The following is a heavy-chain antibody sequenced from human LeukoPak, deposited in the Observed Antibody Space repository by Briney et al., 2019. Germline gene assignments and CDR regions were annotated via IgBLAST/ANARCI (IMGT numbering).Heavy chain of an antibody. CDR1: GFTFIDYS. J-gene: IGHJ4*02. CDR2: VGISSGNT. V-gene: IGHV3-48*04. D-gene: IGHD5-12*01. Sequence: PGGSLRLSCAASGFTFIDYSMNWVRQAPGKGLEWISYVGISSGNTKYADSVKGRFTISGDSAKNSVFLQMNSLRVEDTAVYYCARDHRYAFDNWGQGTLVTASS. CDR3: ARDHRYAFDN.